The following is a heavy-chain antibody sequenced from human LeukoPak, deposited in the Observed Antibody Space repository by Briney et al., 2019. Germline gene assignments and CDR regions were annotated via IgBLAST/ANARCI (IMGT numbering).Heavy chain of an antibody. J-gene: IGHJ4*02. V-gene: IGHV3-23*01. CDR3: SKLRSSVPAAAYNN. CDR1: GFTFSNYA. D-gene: IGHD2-2*01. Sequence: GGSLRLSCAASGFTFSNYAMSWVRQAPGKGLEWVSVFSGSGDTTDYADSVKGRFTISRDNSKNTLYLQMNSLRAEDTAVYYCSKLRSSVPAAAYNNWGQGILVTVSS. CDR2: FSGSGDTT.